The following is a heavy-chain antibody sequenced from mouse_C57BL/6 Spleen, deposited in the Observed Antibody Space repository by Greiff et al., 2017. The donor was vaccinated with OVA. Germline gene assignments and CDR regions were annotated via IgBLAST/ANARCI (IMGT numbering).Heavy chain of an antibody. CDR3: ARGDYDEDWFAY. Sequence: QVQLKESGPELVKPGASVKISCKASGYAFSSSWMNWVKQRPGKGLEWIGRIYPGDGDTNYNGKFKGKATLTADKSSSTAYMQLSSLTSEDSAVYFCARGDYDEDWFAYWGQGTLVTVSA. J-gene: IGHJ3*01. D-gene: IGHD2-4*01. CDR1: GYAFSSSW. CDR2: IYPGDGDT. V-gene: IGHV1-82*01.